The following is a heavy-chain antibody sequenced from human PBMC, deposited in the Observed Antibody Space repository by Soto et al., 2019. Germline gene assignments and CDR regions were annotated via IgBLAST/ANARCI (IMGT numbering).Heavy chain of an antibody. J-gene: IGHJ4*02. D-gene: IGHD1-26*01. CDR1: GGSISSYY. Sequence: SETLSLTCTVSGGSISSYYWSWIRQPPGKGLEWIGYFSYSGSTNYNPSLKSRVTISVDTSKNQFSLRLSSVTAADTAMYYCARDRNPDSGSYYSSFDYWGQGDLVTVSS. CDR2: FSYSGST. CDR3: ARDRNPDSGSYYSSFDY. V-gene: IGHV4-59*01.